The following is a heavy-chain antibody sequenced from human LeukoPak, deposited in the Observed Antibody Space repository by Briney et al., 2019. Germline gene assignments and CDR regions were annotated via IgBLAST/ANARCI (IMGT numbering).Heavy chain of an antibody. J-gene: IGHJ4*02. V-gene: IGHV3-30-3*01. Sequence: GGSLRLSWAASGFILSSYAMHWVRQAPGKGLEWVAVISYDGSNKYYADSVKGRFTISRDNSKNTLYVQMNSLRAEDTAVYYCASTRSSSWPIYYYFDYWGQGTLVTVSS. CDR3: ASTRSSSWPIYYYFDY. CDR1: GFILSSYA. D-gene: IGHD6-13*01. CDR2: ISYDGSNK.